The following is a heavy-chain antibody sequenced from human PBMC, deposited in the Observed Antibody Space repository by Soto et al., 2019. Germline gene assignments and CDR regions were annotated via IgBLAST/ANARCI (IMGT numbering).Heavy chain of an antibody. CDR1: GDSVSTNSAA. V-gene: IGHV6-1*01. CDR3: VRAPAGTGFFDY. Sequence: PSQTLSLTCAISGDSVSTNSAAWNWIRQSPSRGLEWLGRTYYRSKWCNDYAVSVKSRITVNADTSKNQFSLHLNSVTPEDTAVYFCVRAPAGTGFFDYWDQGALVTVSS. J-gene: IGHJ4*02. CDR2: TYYRSKWCN. D-gene: IGHD6-13*01.